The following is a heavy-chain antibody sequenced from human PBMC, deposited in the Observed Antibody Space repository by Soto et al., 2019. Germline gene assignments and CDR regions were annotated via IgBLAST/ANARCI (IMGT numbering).Heavy chain of an antibody. Sequence: QVQLVQSGAEVKKPAASVKVSCNASGYTFTSYDINWVRQATGQGLEWMGWMNPNSGNTGYAQKFQGRVTMTRNTSISTAYMELSSLRSEDTAVYYCARGISDYYHSSGYYHAFDIWGQGTMVTVSS. CDR2: MNPNSGNT. CDR1: GYTFTSYD. CDR3: ARGISDYYHSSGYYHAFDI. V-gene: IGHV1-8*01. D-gene: IGHD3-22*01. J-gene: IGHJ3*02.